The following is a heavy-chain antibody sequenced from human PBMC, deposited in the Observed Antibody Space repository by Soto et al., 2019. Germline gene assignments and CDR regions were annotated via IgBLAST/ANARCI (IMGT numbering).Heavy chain of an antibody. Sequence: GLEWMGGIIPIFGTANYAQKLQGRLTITADESTSIAYLQMNRLKTEDTAVYYCTREADIVVVPAAVYYMDVWGKGTTVTVSS. J-gene: IGHJ6*03. D-gene: IGHD2-2*01. CDR3: TREADIVVVPAAVYYMDV. V-gene: IGHV1-69*01. CDR2: IIPIFGTA.